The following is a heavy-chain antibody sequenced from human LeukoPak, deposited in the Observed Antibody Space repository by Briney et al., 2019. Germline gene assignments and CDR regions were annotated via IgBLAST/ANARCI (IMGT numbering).Heavy chain of an antibody. CDR2: VSAYNGRT. Sequence: GSSVKVSCKASGGTFSSYAISWVRQAPGQGLEWMGWVSAYNGRTEYAQKFQDRVTMTTDRSTTTGYMELRSLSSDDTAVYFCGRWSPDPNDSWGQGTLVTVSS. D-gene: IGHD3-3*01. CDR3: GRWSPDPNDS. V-gene: IGHV1-18*04. J-gene: IGHJ4*02. CDR1: GGTFSSYA.